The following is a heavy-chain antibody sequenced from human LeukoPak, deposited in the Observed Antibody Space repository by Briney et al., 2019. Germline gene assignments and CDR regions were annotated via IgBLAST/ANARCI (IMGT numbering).Heavy chain of an antibody. J-gene: IGHJ6*02. CDR1: GFTFSSYA. Sequence: PGGSLRLSCAASGFTFSSYAMSWVRQAPGKGLEWVSAISGSGGSTYYADSVKGRFTISRDNSKNTLYLQMNSLRAEDTAVYYCVKVCGGSSGWYDYYYGMDVWGQGTTVTVSS. CDR3: VKVCGGSSGWYDYYYGMDV. V-gene: IGHV3-23*01. CDR2: ISGSGGST. D-gene: IGHD6-19*01.